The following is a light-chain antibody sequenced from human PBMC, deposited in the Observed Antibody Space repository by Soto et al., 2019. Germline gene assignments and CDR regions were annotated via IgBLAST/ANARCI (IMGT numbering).Light chain of an antibody. V-gene: IGKV1-27*01. CDR3: QKYNSAPWT. Sequence: DIPMTQSPSSLSASVGDRVTITCRASQGISDYLAWYQQKPGKVPQLLIYGASTLQSGVPSRFSGSGSGTDFTLTISSLQPEDVATYYCQKYNSAPWTFGQGTKVEIK. CDR2: GAS. CDR1: QGISDY. J-gene: IGKJ1*01.